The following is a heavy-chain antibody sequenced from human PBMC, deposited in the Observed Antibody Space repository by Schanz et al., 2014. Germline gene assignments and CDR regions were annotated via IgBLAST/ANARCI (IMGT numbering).Heavy chain of an antibody. CDR1: GFTFSTFA. CDR2: ISNNGDST. V-gene: IGHV3-64D*06. CDR3: ARADSGMTGWYFEL. D-gene: IGHD1-20*01. J-gene: IGHJ2*01. Sequence: EVQLVESGGDLVQPGGSLRLSCSASGFTFSTFAMHWVRQAPGKGLEYISAISNNGDSTYYADSVKGRFTISRDNSKNTLFLQMSTLRVDHMAVYYCARADSGMTGWYFELWGRGTLVTVSS.